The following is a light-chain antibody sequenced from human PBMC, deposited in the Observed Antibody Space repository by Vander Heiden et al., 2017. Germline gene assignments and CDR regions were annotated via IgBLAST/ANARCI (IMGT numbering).Light chain of an antibody. J-gene: IGLJ3*02. CDR1: SGSIASNY. CDR2: EDN. CDR3: QSYDSSNWV. V-gene: IGLV6-57*01. Sequence: FMLTQHHSVSQFPAKTVTISCTRSSGSIASNYVQWYQQRPGSSPTTVIYEDNERPSGVPDRFSGSIDSSSNSVSLTISGLKTEDEADYYCQSYDSSNWVFGGGTKLTVL.